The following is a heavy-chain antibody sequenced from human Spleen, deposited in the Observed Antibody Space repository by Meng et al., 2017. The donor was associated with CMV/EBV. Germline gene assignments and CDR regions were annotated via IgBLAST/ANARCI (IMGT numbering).Heavy chain of an antibody. J-gene: IGHJ4*02. CDR1: GGPIRSSSFY. CDR2: IYYSGIT. D-gene: IGHD2-2*01. V-gene: IGHV4-39*07. CDR3: AREYCSETNCYYGYYFDY. Sequence: SETLSLTCNVSGGPIRSSSFYWGWIRQPRGKGLEWIVNIYYSGITYYQPSLKRRVTISMRTSKNQFSLNMTSVTAADTAIDYCAREYCSETNCYYGYYFDYWGQGALVTVSS.